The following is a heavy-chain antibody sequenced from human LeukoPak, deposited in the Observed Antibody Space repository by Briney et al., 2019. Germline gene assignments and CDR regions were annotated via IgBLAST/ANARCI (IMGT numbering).Heavy chain of an antibody. Sequence: GESLRLSCAASGFTFSSYGMIWVRQAPGKGLEWVSTITNSGDSTYYTDSVKGRFTISRDNAKNSLYLQMDSLTVEDTAVYYCARGGRGDYWGQGTLVTVSS. CDR1: GFTFSSYG. CDR3: ARGGRGDY. CDR2: ITNSGDST. J-gene: IGHJ4*02. V-gene: IGHV3-21*04.